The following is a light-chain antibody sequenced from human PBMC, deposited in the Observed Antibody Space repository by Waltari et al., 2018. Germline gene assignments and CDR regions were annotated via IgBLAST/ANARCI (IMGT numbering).Light chain of an antibody. J-gene: IGKJ1*01. CDR2: HAS. CDR3: QKYDFLPAT. Sequence: EIALTQSPGTLSLSPGERDTLSCRASQGVGKYLAWYQQRPGQAPRLLLYHASIRATGIPDRFSGSGFGTDFSLTISRLEPGDFAVYYCQKYDFLPATFGQGTTVEIK. V-gene: IGKV3-20*01. CDR1: QGVGKY.